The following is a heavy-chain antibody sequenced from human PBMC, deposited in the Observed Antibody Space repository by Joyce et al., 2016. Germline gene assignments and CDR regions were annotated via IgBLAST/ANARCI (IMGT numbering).Heavy chain of an antibody. Sequence: EVQLVESGGDLVQPGGSLRLSCSASGFSFKNYAMHGVRQAPGKGLECVSAINAYDYATFYADSVKGRFTISRDNAKNTLFLQMSSLRPEDTAVYYCVPITMVQGLLPDLDYWGQGTLVTVSS. V-gene: IGHV3-64D*06. CDR2: INAYDYAT. CDR3: VPITMVQGLLPDLDY. D-gene: IGHD3-10*01. J-gene: IGHJ4*02. CDR1: GFSFKNYA.